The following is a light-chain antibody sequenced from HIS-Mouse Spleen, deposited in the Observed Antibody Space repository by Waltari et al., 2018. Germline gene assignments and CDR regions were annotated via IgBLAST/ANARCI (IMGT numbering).Light chain of an antibody. J-gene: IGLJ1*01. CDR1: SSDVGGYNY. Sequence: QSALTQPASVSGSPGQSITISCTGTSSDVGGYNYVSGYQQHPGKAPKFLIYEVSNRPSRVSNRFSGSKSSNTASLTISGLQAEDEADYYCSSYTSSSTLVFGTGTKVTVL. V-gene: IGLV2-14*01. CDR3: SSYTSSSTLV. CDR2: EVS.